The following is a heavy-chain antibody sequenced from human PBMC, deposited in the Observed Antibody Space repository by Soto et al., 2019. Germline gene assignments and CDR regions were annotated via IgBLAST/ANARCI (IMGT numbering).Heavy chain of an antibody. CDR3: ARETFGFGGVTVDIWFGP. J-gene: IGHJ5*02. CDR1: GFTFSRHW. D-gene: IGHD3-10*01. Sequence: GGSLRLSCAASGFTFSRHWMSWVRQAPGKGLEWVANIKQDGSEKYYVDSVKGRFTISIDNAKNSLYLQMNSLRAEDTAVYYCARETFGFGGVTVDIWFGPLRQGTLVT. CDR2: IKQDGSEK. V-gene: IGHV3-7*01.